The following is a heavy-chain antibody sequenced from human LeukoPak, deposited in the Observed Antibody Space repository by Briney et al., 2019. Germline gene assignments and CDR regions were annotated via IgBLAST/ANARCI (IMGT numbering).Heavy chain of an antibody. D-gene: IGHD1-26*01. CDR2: ISPNSGDT. CDR3: ARGREPVYFFDY. Sequence: ASVKVSCKASGYTFTDYFIYWVRQAPGQGPEWMGWISPNSGDTNYAQKFQGRVTMTRDSSITTAYMELSRLRSDDTAMYYCARGREPVYFFDYWGQGTLVTVSS. J-gene: IGHJ4*02. V-gene: IGHV1-2*02. CDR1: GYTFTDYF.